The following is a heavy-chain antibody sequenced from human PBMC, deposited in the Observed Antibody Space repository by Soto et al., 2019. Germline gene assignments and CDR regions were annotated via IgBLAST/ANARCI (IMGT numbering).Heavy chain of an antibody. Sequence: ASVKVSCKASGYTFTSYYIHWVRQAPGQGLEWMGIINPSGGSTTYAQNFQGRVTMTRDTSTSTVYMEVSSLRSEDTAVYYCARAFYMYGDFDHWGQGTLVTVSS. CDR3: ARAFYMYGDFDH. D-gene: IGHD2-8*01. CDR1: GYTFTSYY. J-gene: IGHJ4*02. V-gene: IGHV1-46*03. CDR2: INPSGGST.